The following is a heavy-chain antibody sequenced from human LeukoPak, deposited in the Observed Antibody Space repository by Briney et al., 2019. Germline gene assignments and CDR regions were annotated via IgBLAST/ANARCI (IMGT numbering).Heavy chain of an antibody. CDR2: LSGTGGNT. CDR1: GFTFSTYW. J-gene: IGHJ4*02. D-gene: IGHD2-21*02. V-gene: IGHV3-23*01. CDR3: AKAWALTYLGGVDS. Sequence: GGSLRLSCAASGFTFSTYWMHWVRQAPGKGLEWVSTLSGTGGNTYYADSVRGRFTISRDNSKNTLYLQMNSLRAEDTAVYYCAKAWALTYLGGVDSWGQGTLVTVSS.